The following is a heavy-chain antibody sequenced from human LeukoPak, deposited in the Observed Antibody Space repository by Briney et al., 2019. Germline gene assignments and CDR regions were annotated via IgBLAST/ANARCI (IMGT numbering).Heavy chain of an antibody. CDR2: IVVGSGNT. J-gene: IGHJ4*02. D-gene: IGHD2-2*01. CDR1: GFTFTSSA. CDR3: AAATDIVVVPAAPLDY. Sequence: SVKVSCKASGFTFTSSAMQWVRQARGQRLEWIGWIVVGSGNTNYAQKFQERVTITRDMSTSTAYMELSSLRSEDTAVYYCAAATDIVVVPAAPLDYWGQGTLVTVSS. V-gene: IGHV1-58*02.